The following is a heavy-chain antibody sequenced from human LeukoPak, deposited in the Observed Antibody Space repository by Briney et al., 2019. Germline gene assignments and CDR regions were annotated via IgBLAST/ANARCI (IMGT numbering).Heavy chain of an antibody. J-gene: IGHJ4*02. CDR2: ISGSGGST. CDR3: AKDVHYHYYDSRDPSYFDY. V-gene: IGHV3-23*01. Sequence: GGSLRLSCAASGFTFSSYGMSWVRQAPGKGLEWVSAISGSGGSTYYADSVEGRFTISRDNSKNTLYLQMNSLRAEDTAVYYCAKDVHYHYYDSRDPSYFDYWGQGTLVTVSS. D-gene: IGHD3-22*01. CDR1: GFTFSSYG.